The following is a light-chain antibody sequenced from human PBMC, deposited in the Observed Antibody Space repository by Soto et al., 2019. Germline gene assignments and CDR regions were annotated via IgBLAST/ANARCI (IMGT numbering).Light chain of an antibody. J-gene: IGKJ4*01. Sequence: ESVLTQSPGTLSLSPGERATLSCRASQSVSSSYLAWYQQKPGQTPRLLIYDASTRATGIPARFSGSGSGTEFTLTISSLLSEDFSVYYSHQYYKWPLTFGGGTKVDIK. V-gene: IGKV3-15*01. CDR1: QSVSSSY. CDR3: HQYYKWPLT. CDR2: DAS.